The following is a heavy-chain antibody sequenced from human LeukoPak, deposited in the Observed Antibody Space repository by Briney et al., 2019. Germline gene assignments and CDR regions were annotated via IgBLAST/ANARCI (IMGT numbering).Heavy chain of an antibody. D-gene: IGHD4-17*01. V-gene: IGHV1-2*02. CDR3: ARPTTGSNFDY. Sequence: ASVKVSCKASVYTFTGYYMHWVRQAPGQGLEWMGWINPNSGGTNYAQKLQGRVTMTRDTSISTAYLELSRLRSDDTAVYYCARPTTGSNFDYWGQGTLVTVHS. CDR1: VYTFTGYY. CDR2: INPNSGGT. J-gene: IGHJ4*02.